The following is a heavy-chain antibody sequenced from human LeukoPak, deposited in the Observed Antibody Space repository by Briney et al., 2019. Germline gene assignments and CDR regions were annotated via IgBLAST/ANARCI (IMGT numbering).Heavy chain of an antibody. CDR2: ISSSGSTI. Sequence: LSLTCAVYGGSFSGYYWSWIRQAPGKGLEWVSYISSSGSTIYYADSVKGRFTISRDNAKNSLYLQMNSLRAEDTAVYYCARVERASGSYFYGMDVWGQGTTVTVSS. CDR1: GGSFSGYY. J-gene: IGHJ6*02. D-gene: IGHD3-10*01. CDR3: ARVERASGSYFYGMDV. V-gene: IGHV3-11*01.